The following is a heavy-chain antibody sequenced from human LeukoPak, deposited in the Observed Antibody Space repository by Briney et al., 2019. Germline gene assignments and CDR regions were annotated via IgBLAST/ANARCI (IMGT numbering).Heavy chain of an antibody. CDR3: AKDRARWSNSNWFDP. CDR1: GFTFSSYA. D-gene: IGHD1-26*01. Sequence: GSLRLSCAASGFTFSSYAMSWVRQAPGKGLEWVSAISGSGGSTCYADSVKGRFTISRDNSKNTLYLQMNSLRAEDTAVYYCAKDRARWSNSNWFDPWGQGTLVTVSS. V-gene: IGHV3-23*01. CDR2: ISGSGGST. J-gene: IGHJ5*02.